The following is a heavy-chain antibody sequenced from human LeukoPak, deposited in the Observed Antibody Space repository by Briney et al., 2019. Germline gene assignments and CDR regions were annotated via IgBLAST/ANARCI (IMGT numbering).Heavy chain of an antibody. Sequence: GGSLRLSCAASGFTFSSYSMNWVRQAPGKGLEWVSSISSSSSYIYYADSVKGRFTISRDNSKNTLYLQMNSLRAEDTAVYYCAKGSSPDYWGQGTLVTVSS. D-gene: IGHD1-26*01. V-gene: IGHV3-21*04. CDR2: ISSSSSYI. J-gene: IGHJ4*02. CDR1: GFTFSSYS. CDR3: AKGSSPDY.